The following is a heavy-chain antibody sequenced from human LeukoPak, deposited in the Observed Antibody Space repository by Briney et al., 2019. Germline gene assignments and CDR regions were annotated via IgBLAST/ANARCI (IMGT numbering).Heavy chain of an antibody. CDR2: IRYDGSNK. Sequence: PGGSLRLSCAASGFTFSSYGMHWVRQAPGKGLELVAFIRYDGSNKYYADSVKGRFTISRENSKNTLYLQMNSLRAEETAVYYCAKDDIVVVPAAIREFDYWGQGTLVTVSS. CDR1: GFTFSSYG. V-gene: IGHV3-30*02. J-gene: IGHJ4*02. D-gene: IGHD2-2*02. CDR3: AKDDIVVVPAAIREFDY.